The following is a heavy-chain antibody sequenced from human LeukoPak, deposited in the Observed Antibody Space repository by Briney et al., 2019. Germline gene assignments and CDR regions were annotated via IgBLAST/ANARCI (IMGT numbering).Heavy chain of an antibody. Sequence: SETLSLTCAVYGGSFSAYYWSWIRQPPGKGLEWIGEINHSGSTNYNPSLKSRVTISVDTSKNQFSLKLSSVTAADTAVYYCARMSSSSAYYYYGMDVWGQGTTATVSS. CDR1: GGSFSAYY. J-gene: IGHJ6*02. V-gene: IGHV4-34*01. D-gene: IGHD6-6*01. CDR3: ARMSSSSAYYYYGMDV. CDR2: INHSGST.